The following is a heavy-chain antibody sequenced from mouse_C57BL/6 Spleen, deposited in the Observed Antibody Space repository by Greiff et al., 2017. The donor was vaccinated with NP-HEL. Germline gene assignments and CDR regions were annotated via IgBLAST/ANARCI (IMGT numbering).Heavy chain of an antibody. D-gene: IGHD2-1*01. CDR3: ARNGNLYYYAMDY. J-gene: IGHJ4*01. CDR2: LDPSDSYT. CDR1: GYTFTSYW. V-gene: IGHV1-50*01. Sequence: QVQLQQPGAELVKPGASVKLSCKASGYTFTSYWMQWVKQRPGQGLEWIGELDPSDSYTNYNQKFKGKATLTVDTSSSTAYMQLSSLTSEDSAVYYCARNGNLYYYAMDYWGQGTSVTVSS.